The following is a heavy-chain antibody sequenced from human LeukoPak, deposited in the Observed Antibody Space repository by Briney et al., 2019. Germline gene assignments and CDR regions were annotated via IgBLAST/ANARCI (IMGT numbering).Heavy chain of an antibody. CDR1: GFIFSSHG. D-gene: IGHD3-22*01. Sequence: GGSLRLSCVASGFIFSSHGMSWVRQAPGKGLEWASTVTSRSATHYTDSVKGRFITSRDSSKNTLYLQMNSLRAEDTAVYYCAKDLPPGYYYDSSGPPLDYWGQGTLVTVSS. CDR2: VTSRSAT. J-gene: IGHJ4*02. CDR3: AKDLPPGYYYDSSGPPLDY. V-gene: IGHV3-23*01.